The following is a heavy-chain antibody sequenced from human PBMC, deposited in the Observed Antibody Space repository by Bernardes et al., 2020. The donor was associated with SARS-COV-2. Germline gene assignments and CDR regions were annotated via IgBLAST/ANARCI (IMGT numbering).Heavy chain of an antibody. Sequence: SETLSLTCTVSGDSVTTGGFYWSWNRQSPGKGREWLGYVPYTANTKYNPSLEGRVTISIDTYKNQFALNLTSVTAADTAVYSCARGRRAPAMVGGVINWFDPWGQGTQVTVSS. CDR2: VPYTANT. V-gene: IGHV4-61*08. D-gene: IGHD3-10*01. J-gene: IGHJ5*02. CDR1: GDSVTTGGFY. CDR3: ARGRRAPAMVGGVINWFDP.